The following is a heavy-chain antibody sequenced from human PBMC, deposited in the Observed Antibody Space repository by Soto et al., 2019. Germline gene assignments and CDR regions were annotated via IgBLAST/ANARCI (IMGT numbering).Heavy chain of an antibody. D-gene: IGHD2-21*02. Sequence: ASVKVSCKASGYTFTTYAIHWVRQAPGQRLEWMGWINAGNGNTKYSQNFQGRVSITRDTSASTAYMELSSLRSEDTAVYYCAREVGACGGDCYSGPDAFDIWGQGTMVTVSS. V-gene: IGHV1-3*01. CDR3: AREVGACGGDCYSGPDAFDI. CDR2: INAGNGNT. CDR1: GYTFTTYA. J-gene: IGHJ3*02.